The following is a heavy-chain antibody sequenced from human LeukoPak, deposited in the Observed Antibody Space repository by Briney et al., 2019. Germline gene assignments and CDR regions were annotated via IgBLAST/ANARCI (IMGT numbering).Heavy chain of an antibody. CDR1: GYTFTGYY. Sequence: ASVKVSCKASGYTFTGYYMHWVRQAPGQGLEWMGRINPNSGGTNYAQKFQGRVTMTRDTSISTAYMGLSRLRSDDTAVYYCARSVGTMIVVFDYWGQGTLVTVS. J-gene: IGHJ4*02. V-gene: IGHV1-2*06. CDR2: INPNSGGT. CDR3: ARSVGTMIVVFDY. D-gene: IGHD3-22*01.